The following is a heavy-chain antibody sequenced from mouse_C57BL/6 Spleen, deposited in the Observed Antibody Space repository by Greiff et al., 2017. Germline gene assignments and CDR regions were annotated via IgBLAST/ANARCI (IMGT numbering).Heavy chain of an antibody. CDR2: INPSNGGT. D-gene: IGHD2-1*01. CDR3: ARAHYGNFMDY. CDR1: GYTFTSYW. J-gene: IGHJ4*01. Sequence: QVHVKQPGTELVKPGASVKLSCKASGYTFTSYWLHWVKQRPGQGLEWIGNINPSNGGTNYNEKFKSKATLTVDKSSSTAYMQLSSLTSEDSAVYYCARAHYGNFMDYWGQGTSVTVSS. V-gene: IGHV1-53*01.